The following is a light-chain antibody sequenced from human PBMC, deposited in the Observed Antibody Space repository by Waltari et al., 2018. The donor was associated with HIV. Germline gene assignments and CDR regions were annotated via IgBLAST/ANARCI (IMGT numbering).Light chain of an antibody. CDR1: SSDVGSYNL. V-gene: IGLV2-23*01. J-gene: IGLJ3*02. Sequence: QSALTQPASVSGSPGQSITISCTGTSSDVGSYNLVSWYQQHPGKAPKLMIYEGSKRPSGVSKRCSGSKSGNTASLTISGLQAEDEADYYCCSYAGSSTSGVFGGGTKLTVL. CDR3: CSYAGSSTSGV. CDR2: EGS.